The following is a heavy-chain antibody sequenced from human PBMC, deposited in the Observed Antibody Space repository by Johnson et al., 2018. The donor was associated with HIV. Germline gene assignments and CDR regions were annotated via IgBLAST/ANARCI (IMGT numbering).Heavy chain of an antibody. Sequence: VQLVESGGGVVQPGGSLRLSCAASGFTVSSNYMTWVRQAPGKGLEWVSGLDTGGNTYYADSVKGRFTISRDNSNNTLYVQMNGLRAEDTAVYYCATGSLVVVGGDGLLQLRDAFDIWGRGTKVTVSS. V-gene: IGHV3-66*01. CDR2: LDTGGNT. CDR1: GFTVSSNY. CDR3: ATGSLVVVGGDGLLQLRDAFDI. D-gene: IGHD2-15*01. J-gene: IGHJ3*02.